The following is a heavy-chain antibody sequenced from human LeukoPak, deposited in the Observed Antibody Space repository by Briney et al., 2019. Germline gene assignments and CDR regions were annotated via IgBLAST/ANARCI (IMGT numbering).Heavy chain of an antibody. V-gene: IGHV1-58*01. D-gene: IGHD6-13*01. CDR1: GFTFTSSA. Sequence: SVKVSCKASGFTFTSSAVQWVRQARGQRLEWIGWIVVCSGNTNYAQKFQERVTITRDMSTSTAYMELSSLRSEDTAVYYCAAAAAGTWNYFDYWGQGTLVTVSS. CDR3: AAAAAGTWNYFDY. CDR2: IVVCSGNT. J-gene: IGHJ4*02.